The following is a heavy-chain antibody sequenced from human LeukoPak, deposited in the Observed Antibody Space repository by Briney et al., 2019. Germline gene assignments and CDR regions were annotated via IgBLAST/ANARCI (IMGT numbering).Heavy chain of an antibody. CDR3: ARQPNYYGSGSYPIDY. V-gene: IGHV3-30*02. CDR2: IRYDGIYK. J-gene: IGHJ4*02. Sequence: GGSLRLSCAASGFTFNNNGMHWVRQAPGKGLEWVAFIRYDGIYKYYADSVKGRFTISRDNAKNSLYLQMNSLRAEDTAVYYCARQPNYYGSGSYPIDYWGQGTLVTVSS. D-gene: IGHD3-10*01. CDR1: GFTFNNNG.